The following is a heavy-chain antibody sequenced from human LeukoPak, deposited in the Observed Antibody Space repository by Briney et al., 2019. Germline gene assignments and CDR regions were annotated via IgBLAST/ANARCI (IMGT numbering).Heavy chain of an antibody. V-gene: IGHV4-59*12. CDR1: GGSISGYY. CDR3: ARGRTMYSSSPQGEDY. D-gene: IGHD6-13*01. CDR2: IYYSGST. Sequence: PSETLSLTCTVSGGSISGYYWSWIRQPPGKGLEWIGYIYYSGSTYYNPSLKSRVTISVDTSKNQFSLKLSSVTAADTAVYYCARGRTMYSSSPQGEDYWGQGTLVTVSS. J-gene: IGHJ4*02.